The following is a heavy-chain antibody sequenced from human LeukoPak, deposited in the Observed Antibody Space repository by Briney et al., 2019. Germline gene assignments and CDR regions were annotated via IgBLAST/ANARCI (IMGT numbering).Heavy chain of an antibody. CDR2: IKPGGII. V-gene: IGHV4-34*01. D-gene: IGHD3-10*01. CDR1: GGSLTGYY. Sequence: PSETLSLTCAVHGGSLTGYYWSWVRQPPGEGLEWIGEIKPGGIINYNPSVKSRVTISKDTSKNQLFLNLTSATAADTAVYYCVRGFSGVVGDYRCQGTLVTVSS. CDR3: VRGFSGVVGDY. J-gene: IGHJ4*02.